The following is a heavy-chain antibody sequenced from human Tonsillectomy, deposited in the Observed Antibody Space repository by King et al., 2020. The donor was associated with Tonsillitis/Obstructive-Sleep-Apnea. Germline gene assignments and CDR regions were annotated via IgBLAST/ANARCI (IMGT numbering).Heavy chain of an antibody. CDR2: IDPSDSYT. CDR1: GYSFTSYW. J-gene: IGHJ6*02. Sequence: VQLVESGAEVKKPGESLRISCKGSGYSFTSYWISWVRQMPGKGLEWMGRIDPSDSYTNYSPSFQGHVTISADKSISTAYLHWSRLKASDTAMYYCVIHVYYFDSSGYCLRTYYYGMDVWGQGTTVTVSS. D-gene: IGHD3-22*01. V-gene: IGHV5-10-1*03. CDR3: VIHVYYFDSSGYCLRTYYYGMDV.